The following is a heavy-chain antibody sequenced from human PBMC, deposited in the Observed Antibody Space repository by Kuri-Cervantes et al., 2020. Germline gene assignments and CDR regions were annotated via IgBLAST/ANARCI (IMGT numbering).Heavy chain of an antibody. Sequence: SETLSLTCTVSGGSMSSHYWTWIRQSPGKGLEWIGYIYYSGSTYYNPSLKSRVTISVDTSKNQFSLKLSSVTAADTAVYYCAREGEQAFWGQGTLVTVSS. CDR3: AREGEQAF. J-gene: IGHJ4*02. D-gene: IGHD3-16*01. V-gene: IGHV4-59*06. CDR1: GGSMSSHY. CDR2: IYYSGST.